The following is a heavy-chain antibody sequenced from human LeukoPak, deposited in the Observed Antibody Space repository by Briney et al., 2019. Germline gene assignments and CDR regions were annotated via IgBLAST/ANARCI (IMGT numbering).Heavy chain of an antibody. CDR2: VKSDGTAT. D-gene: IGHD1-14*01. J-gene: IGHJ4*02. V-gene: IGHV3-74*01. CDR3: VRKFATGD. Sequence: GGSLRLSCAASGFTFSRHLMHWVRQAQGTGLVWVSSVKSDGTATNYADSVKGRFTISRDNAKNTLYLQMNSLRVEDTAVYYCVRKFATGDWGQGTLVTVSS. CDR1: GFTFSRHL.